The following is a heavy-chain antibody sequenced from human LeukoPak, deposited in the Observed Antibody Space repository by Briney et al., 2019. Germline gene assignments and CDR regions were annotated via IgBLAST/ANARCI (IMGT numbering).Heavy chain of an antibody. Sequence: SVKVSCKASGGTFSSHTISWVRQAPEQGLEWMGRIIPLFGIVNYAQKFQDRVTITADKSTSTAYMEVSSLKSEDTAVYYCARIPSGDVDTAMVMYYHYGMDVWGQGTTVTVSS. V-gene: IGHV1-69*02. D-gene: IGHD5-18*01. CDR1: GGTFSSHT. J-gene: IGHJ6*02. CDR3: ARIPSGDVDTAMVMYYHYGMDV. CDR2: IIPLFGIV.